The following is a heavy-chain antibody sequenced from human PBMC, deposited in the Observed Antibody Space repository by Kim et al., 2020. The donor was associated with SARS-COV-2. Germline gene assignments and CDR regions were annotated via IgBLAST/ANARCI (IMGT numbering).Heavy chain of an antibody. V-gene: IGHV4-39*01. CDR2: T. J-gene: IGHJ4*02. CDR3: ARHYYGSGIYY. Sequence: TYYNPSLKSRVTISVDTSKNQFSLKLSSVTAADTAVYYCARHYYGSGIYYWGQGTLVTVSS. D-gene: IGHD3-10*01.